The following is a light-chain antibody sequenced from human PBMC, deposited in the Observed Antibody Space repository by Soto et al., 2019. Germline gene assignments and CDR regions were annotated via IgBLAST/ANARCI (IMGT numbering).Light chain of an antibody. V-gene: IGKV3-20*01. CDR1: QSVGSSY. J-gene: IGKJ1*01. Sequence: EIEMTQSPGTLSLSPGERATLSCRASQSVGSSYLAWYQQKPGQAPRLLIYGASIRATGIPDRCSSSGSGTDFPLTSSRLAPEDFAVYYCQQYSSSPTFGQGTKVEIK. CDR3: QQYSSSPT. CDR2: GAS.